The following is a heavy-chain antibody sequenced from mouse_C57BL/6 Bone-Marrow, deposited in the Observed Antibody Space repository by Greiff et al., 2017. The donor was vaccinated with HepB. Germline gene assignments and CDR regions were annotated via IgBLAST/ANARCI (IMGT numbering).Heavy chain of an antibody. D-gene: IGHD2-3*01. CDR1: GFTFSSYA. CDR3: AREERWLLGAMDY. J-gene: IGHJ4*01. V-gene: IGHV5-4*01. CDR2: ISDGGSYT. Sequence: EVMLVESGGGLVKPGGSLKLSCAASGFTFSSYAMSWVRQTPEKRLEWVATISDGGSYTYYPDNVKGRFTISRDNAKNNLYLQMSHLKSEDTAMYYCAREERWLLGAMDYWGQGTSVTVSS.